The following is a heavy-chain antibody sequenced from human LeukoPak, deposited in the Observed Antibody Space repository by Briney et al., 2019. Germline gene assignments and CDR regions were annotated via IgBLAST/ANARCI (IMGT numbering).Heavy chain of an antibody. Sequence: GASVKVSCKASGYTFTSYVIHWVRQAPGQRPEWMGWISAGNGNTKYSQKFQGRVTITRDTSASTAYMELSSLRSEDTAVYYWARDFSSSWYVFGYWGQGILVTVSS. CDR1: GYTFTSYV. CDR2: ISAGNGNT. D-gene: IGHD6-13*01. CDR3: ARDFSSSWYVFGY. J-gene: IGHJ4*02. V-gene: IGHV1-3*01.